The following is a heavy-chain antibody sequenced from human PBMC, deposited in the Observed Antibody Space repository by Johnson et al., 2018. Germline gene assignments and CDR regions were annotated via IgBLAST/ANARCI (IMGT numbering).Heavy chain of an antibody. CDR3: AKGDYGDYKGAFDV. D-gene: IGHD4-17*01. CDR1: GFTFSRSV. J-gene: IGHJ3*01. CDR2: ISYDGSNE. Sequence: QVQLVESGGGVVQPGRSLGLACTASGFTFSRSVMHWVRQAPGKGLEWVALISYDGSNEYYADSVKGRFTIFRDNSKNTLFLQMTSLRAEDTSVYYCAKGDYGDYKGAFDVWGLGTMVTVSS. V-gene: IGHV3-30*18.